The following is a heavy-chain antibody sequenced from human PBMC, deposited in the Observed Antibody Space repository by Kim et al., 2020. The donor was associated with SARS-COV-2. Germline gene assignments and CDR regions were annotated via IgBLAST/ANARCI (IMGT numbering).Heavy chain of an antibody. CDR1: GFTFSSYG. V-gene: IGHV3-33*01. Sequence: GSLRLSCAASGFTFSSYGMHWVRQAPGKGLEWVAVIWYDGSNKYYADSVKGRFTISRDNSKNTLYLQMNSLRAEDTAVYYCARSYYYDSSGYLDWGQGTLVTVSS. CDR2: IWYDGSNK. J-gene: IGHJ4*02. D-gene: IGHD3-22*01. CDR3: ARSYYYDSSGYLD.